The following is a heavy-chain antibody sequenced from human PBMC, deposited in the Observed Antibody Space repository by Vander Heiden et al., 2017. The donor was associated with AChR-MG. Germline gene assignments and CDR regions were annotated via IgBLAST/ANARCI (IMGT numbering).Heavy chain of an antibody. CDR1: GGSFSGYY. V-gene: IGHV4-34*01. Sequence: QVQLQQWGAGLLKPSETLSLTCAVYGGSFSGYYWSWIRQPPGKGLEWIGEINHSGSTNYNPSLKSRVTISVDTSKNQFSLKLSSVTAADTAVYYCARGNDYGSGSYYSYYYYGMDVWGQGTTVTVSS. CDR3: ARGNDYGSGSYYSYYYYGMDV. J-gene: IGHJ6*02. CDR2: INHSGST. D-gene: IGHD3-10*01.